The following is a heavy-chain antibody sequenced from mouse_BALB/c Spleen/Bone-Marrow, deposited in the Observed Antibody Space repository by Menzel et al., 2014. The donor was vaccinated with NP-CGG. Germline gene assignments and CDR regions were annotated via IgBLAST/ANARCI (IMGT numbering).Heavy chain of an antibody. CDR2: IYSGNGDT. CDR3: AREGYYYGSSSYYAMYY. V-gene: IGHV1-87*01. CDR1: GYTFTSYW. Sequence: QVQLQQSGAELARPGASVKLSCKASGYTFTSYWMQWVKQRPGQGLEWIGAIYSGNGDTRYTQKFKGKATLTADKSSSTAYMQFSSLAPEDSAIYYCAREGYYYGSSSYYAMYYWGQGTSVTVSS. D-gene: IGHD1-1*01. J-gene: IGHJ4*01.